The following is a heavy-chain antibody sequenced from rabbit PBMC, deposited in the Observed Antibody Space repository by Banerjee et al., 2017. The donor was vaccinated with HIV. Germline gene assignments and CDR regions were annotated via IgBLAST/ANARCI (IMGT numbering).Heavy chain of an antibody. V-gene: IGHV1S40*01. Sequence: QSLEESGGDLVKPGASLTLTCTASGFSFSCGYYMCWVRQAPGNGLEWIACIYAGSSVGTYYASWAKGRLPISKTSSTTVTLQMTSLTAADTATYFCARRGAGRDPGYGLWGPGTLVTVS. CDR1: GFSFSCGYY. D-gene: IGHD7-1*01. J-gene: IGHJ4*01. CDR2: IYAGSSVGT. CDR3: ARRGAGRDPGYGL.